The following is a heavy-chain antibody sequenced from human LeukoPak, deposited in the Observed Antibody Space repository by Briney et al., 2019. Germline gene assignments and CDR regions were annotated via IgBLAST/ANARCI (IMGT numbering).Heavy chain of an antibody. CDR1: GGSISSGGNY. D-gene: IGHD3-16*02. Sequence: SETLSLTCTVSGGSISSGGNYWSWLRQLPGKGLEWLGYIYYVGNTNYNPSLKSRLSMSVDTSKNQFSLSLTSATAADTAVYYCARIEVIGSTRYFDYWGQGAMVSVSA. CDR2: IYYVGNT. J-gene: IGHJ4*02. CDR3: ARIEVIGSTRYFDY. V-gene: IGHV4-31*03.